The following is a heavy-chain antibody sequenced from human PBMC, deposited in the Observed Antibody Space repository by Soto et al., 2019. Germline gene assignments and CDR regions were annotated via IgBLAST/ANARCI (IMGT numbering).Heavy chain of an antibody. V-gene: IGHV4-39*01. CDR2: LFYSGST. CDR1: GGSISSDTYY. J-gene: IGHJ5*01. D-gene: IGHD2-2*01. CDR3: AAQYHHKWCAS. Sequence: QLQLQESGPGLVKPSETLSLTCIVSGGSISSDTYYWGWIRQPPGKGLEWIGSLFYSGSTSYNPSLTSRVTRSVDTFKNQFSLKLTYVTAADTAVYYCAAQYHHKWCASWGQGNLVPVSS.